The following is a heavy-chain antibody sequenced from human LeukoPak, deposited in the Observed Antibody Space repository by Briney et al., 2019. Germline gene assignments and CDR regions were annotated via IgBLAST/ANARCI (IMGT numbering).Heavy chain of an antibody. CDR3: ARDSYGWHDRWDY. Sequence: SGGSLRLSCAASGFTFSGYGINWVRQAPGKGLEWVSFIGTTSSYIYYADSVKGRFTISRDNAKNSVYLQMNGLRAEDTAVYYCARDSYGWHDRWDYWGQGTLVTVSS. V-gene: IGHV3-21*01. CDR2: IGTTSSYI. CDR1: GFTFSGYG. J-gene: IGHJ4*02. D-gene: IGHD1-1*01.